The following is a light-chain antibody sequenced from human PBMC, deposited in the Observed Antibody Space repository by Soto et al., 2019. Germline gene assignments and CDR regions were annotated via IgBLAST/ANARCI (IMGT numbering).Light chain of an antibody. Sequence: EVVLTQSPGTLSLSPGERATLSCRASQSVSSTYLAWYQQKPGQSPRLLIYSTSSRATGIPDRFSGSGSGTDFTLTISRLEPEDFAVYYCQQYGRPPNTFGQGTKLEI. CDR2: STS. V-gene: IGKV3-20*01. CDR3: QQYGRPPNT. CDR1: QSVSSTY. J-gene: IGKJ2*01.